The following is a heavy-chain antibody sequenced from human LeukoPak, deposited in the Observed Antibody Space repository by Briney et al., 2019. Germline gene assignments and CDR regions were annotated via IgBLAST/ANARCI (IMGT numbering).Heavy chain of an antibody. D-gene: IGHD3-10*01. V-gene: IGHV4-39*07. CDR3: ARAQRYYSTDAFDI. Sequence: PSETLSLTCTVSGGSISSSSYYWGWLRQPPGKGLEWIGSIYYSGSTYYNPSLKSRVTISVDTSKNQFSLKLSSVTAADTAVYYCARAQRYYSTDAFDIWGQGTMVTVSS. J-gene: IGHJ3*02. CDR2: IYYSGST. CDR1: GGSISSSSYY.